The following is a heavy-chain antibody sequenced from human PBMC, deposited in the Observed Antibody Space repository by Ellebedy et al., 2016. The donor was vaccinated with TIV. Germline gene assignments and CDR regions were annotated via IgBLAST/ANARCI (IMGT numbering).Heavy chain of an antibody. J-gene: IGHJ4*02. CDR1: GFTFSSYA. CDR2: ISYDGSNK. Sequence: GGSLRLSXAASGFTFSSYAMHWVRQAPAKGLEWVAVISYDGSNKYYADSVKGRFTISRDNSKNTLYLQMNSLRAEDTAVYYCARDARGYSGYDPLDYWGQGTLVTVSS. D-gene: IGHD5-12*01. CDR3: ARDARGYSGYDPLDY. V-gene: IGHV3-30-3*01.